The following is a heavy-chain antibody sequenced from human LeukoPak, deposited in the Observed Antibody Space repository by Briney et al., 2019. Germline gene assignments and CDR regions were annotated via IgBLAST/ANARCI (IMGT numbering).Heavy chain of an antibody. J-gene: IGHJ4*02. V-gene: IGHV3-48*03. CDR2: ISSSGSTI. D-gene: IGHD5-12*01. CDR1: GFTFSSYQ. Sequence: GGSLRLSCAASGFTFSSYQMNWVRQAPGKGLEWVSYISSSGSTISYADSVKGRFTISRDNAKNSLYLQMNSLRAEDTAVYYCAKDRGPYSGYDSFFDFWGQGTLVTVSS. CDR3: AKDRGPYSGYDSFFDF.